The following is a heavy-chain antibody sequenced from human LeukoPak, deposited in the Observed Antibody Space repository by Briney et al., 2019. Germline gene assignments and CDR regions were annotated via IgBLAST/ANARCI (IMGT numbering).Heavy chain of an antibody. CDR2: ISSSSSTI. CDR1: GLTFSSYS. CDR3: ATDPRGSGWYGGFDY. J-gene: IGHJ4*02. Sequence: GGSLRLSCAASGLTFSSYSMNWVRQAPGKGLEWVSYISSSSSTIYYADSVRGRLTISRDNAKNSLYLQMNSLRDEDTAVYYCATDPRGSGWYGGFDYWGQGTLVTVSS. D-gene: IGHD6-19*01. V-gene: IGHV3-48*02.